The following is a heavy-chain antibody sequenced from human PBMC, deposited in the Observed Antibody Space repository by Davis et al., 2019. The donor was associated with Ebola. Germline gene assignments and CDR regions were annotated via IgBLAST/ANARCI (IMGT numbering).Heavy chain of an antibody. CDR3: ARVSYDFWSGYDY. D-gene: IGHD3-3*01. V-gene: IGHV1-18*01. Sequence: ASVKVSCKASGYTFITYGISWVRQAPGQGLEWMGIINPSGGSTSYAQKLQGRVTMTTDTSTSTAYMELRSLRSDDTAVYYCARVSYDFWSGYDYWGQGTLVTVSS. CDR1: GYTFITYG. CDR2: INPSGGST. J-gene: IGHJ4*02.